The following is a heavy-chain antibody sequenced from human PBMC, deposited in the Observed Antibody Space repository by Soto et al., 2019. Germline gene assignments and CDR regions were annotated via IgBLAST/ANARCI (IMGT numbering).Heavy chain of an antibody. J-gene: IGHJ6*02. Sequence: QVQLVESGGGVVQPGRSLRLSCAAPGFIFSKYGMHWVRQAPGKGLEWVAVISYDGSNKYYAESVKGRFIISRDKSENTLYLQMNSLRAEDTALYYCAKDLGSGKPYYYYAMDVWGQGTTVTVSS. CDR1: GFIFSKYG. V-gene: IGHV3-30*18. CDR2: ISYDGSNK. CDR3: AKDLGSGKPYYYYAMDV. D-gene: IGHD3-10*01.